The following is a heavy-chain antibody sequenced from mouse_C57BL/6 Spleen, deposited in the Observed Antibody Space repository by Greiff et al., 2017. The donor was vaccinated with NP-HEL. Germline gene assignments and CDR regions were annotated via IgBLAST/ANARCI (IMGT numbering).Heavy chain of an antibody. V-gene: IGHV1-76*01. CDR3: AREGDYYGSSQDWYFDV. D-gene: IGHD1-1*01. Sequence: QVQLQQSGAELVRPGASVKLSCKASGYTFTDYYINWVKQRPGQGLEWIARIYPGSGNTYYNEKFKGKATLTAEKSSSTAYMQLSSLTSEDSAVYFCAREGDYYGSSQDWYFDVWGTGTTVTVSS. J-gene: IGHJ1*03. CDR1: GYTFTDYY. CDR2: IYPGSGNT.